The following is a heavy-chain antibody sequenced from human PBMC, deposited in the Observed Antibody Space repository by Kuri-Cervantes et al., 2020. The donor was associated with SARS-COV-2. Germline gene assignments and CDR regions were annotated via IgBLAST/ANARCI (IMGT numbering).Heavy chain of an antibody. CDR2: IIPIFATA. Sequence: SVKVSCKASGYIFTHYSIRWVRQAPGQGLEWMGGIIPIFATANYAQQFQGRVTITADQSTSTAYTELSSLRSEDTAVYYCASAPYYEWLTGHFSSDVLYGMDVWGQGTTVTVSS. D-gene: IGHD3-9*01. CDR1: GYIFTHYS. V-gene: IGHV1-69*13. CDR3: ASAPYYEWLTGHFSSDVLYGMDV. J-gene: IGHJ6*02.